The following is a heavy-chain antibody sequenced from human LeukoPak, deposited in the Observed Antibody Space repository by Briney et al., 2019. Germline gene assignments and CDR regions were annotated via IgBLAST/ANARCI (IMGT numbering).Heavy chain of an antibody. CDR1: GFTFSSYG. Sequence: GGSLRLSCAAPGFTFSSYGMHWVRQAPGKGLEWVAFIRYDGSNKYYADSVKGRFTISRDNSKNTLYLQMNSLRAEDTAVYYCARDSAYGSGSYYSWGQGTLVTVSS. CDR2: IRYDGSNK. D-gene: IGHD3-10*01. J-gene: IGHJ4*02. CDR3: ARDSAYGSGSYYS. V-gene: IGHV3-30*02.